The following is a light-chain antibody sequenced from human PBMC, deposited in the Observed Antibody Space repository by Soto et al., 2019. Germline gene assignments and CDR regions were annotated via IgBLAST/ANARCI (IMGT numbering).Light chain of an antibody. CDR1: QSIGRW. CDR3: QQSYGTPIT. V-gene: IGKV1-5*01. J-gene: IGKJ5*01. CDR2: DAS. Sequence: DIQMTQSPSTLSASVRDRVTITCRASQSIGRWLAWYQQKPGKAPKLLIFDASTLESGVPSRFSGSGSETDFTLTITSLQPEDFATYYCQQSYGTPITFGQGTRLEIK.